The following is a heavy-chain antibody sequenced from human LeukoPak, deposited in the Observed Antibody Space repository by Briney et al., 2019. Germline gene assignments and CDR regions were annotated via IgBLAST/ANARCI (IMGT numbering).Heavy chain of an antibody. J-gene: IGHJ4*02. CDR2: IYYSGST. D-gene: IGHD6-13*01. V-gene: IGHV4-39*07. CDR3: ARDEAIAAAGTGIAF. Sequence: SETLSLTCTVSGGSISSSSYYWGWIRQPPGKGLEWIGSIYYSGSTYYNPSLKSRVTISVDTSKNQFSLKLSSVTAADTAVYYCARDEAIAAAGTGIAFWGQGTLVTVSS. CDR1: GGSISSSSYY.